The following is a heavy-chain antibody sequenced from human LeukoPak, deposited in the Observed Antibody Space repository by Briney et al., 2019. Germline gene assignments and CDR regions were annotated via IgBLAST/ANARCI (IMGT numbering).Heavy chain of an antibody. D-gene: IGHD3-9*01. CDR2: IKSKTDGGTT. CDR3: TTVGRYFDWLSLIDY. Sequence: GGSLRLSCAASGFTFSNAWMSWVRQAPGKGLEWVGRIKSKTDGGTTDYAAPVKGRFTNSRDDSKNTLYLQMNSLKTEDTAVYYCTTVGRYFDWLSLIDYWGQGTLVTVSS. CDR1: GFTFSNAW. V-gene: IGHV3-15*01. J-gene: IGHJ4*02.